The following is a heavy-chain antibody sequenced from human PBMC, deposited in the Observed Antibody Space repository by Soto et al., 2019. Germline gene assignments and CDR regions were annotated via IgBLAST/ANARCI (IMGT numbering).Heavy chain of an antibody. CDR1: GFTFDDYA. Sequence: SCAASGFTFDDYAMHWVRQVSGKGLEWVSGITWNSSSLGYADSVKGRFTISRDNAKNSLYLQMTSLRAEDTALYYCAKDKFYGGYAFYYFDYWGQGARV. CDR2: ITWNSSSL. D-gene: IGHD4-17*01. V-gene: IGHV3-9*01. J-gene: IGHJ4*02. CDR3: AKDKFYGGYAFYYFDY.